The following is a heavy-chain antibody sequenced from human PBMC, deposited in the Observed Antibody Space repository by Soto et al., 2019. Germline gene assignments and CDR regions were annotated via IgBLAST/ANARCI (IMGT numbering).Heavy chain of an antibody. J-gene: IGHJ3*02. Sequence: ASVRVSCKASGYTFSGYGISWLRQAPGQGLEWMGWISAYNGNTNYAQKLQGRVTMTTDTSTSTAYMELRSLRSDDTAVYYCAIRNGSGSYYKAPDAFDIWGQGTMVTVSS. CDR1: GYTFSGYG. CDR3: AIRNGSGSYYKAPDAFDI. D-gene: IGHD3-10*01. V-gene: IGHV1-18*01. CDR2: ISAYNGNT.